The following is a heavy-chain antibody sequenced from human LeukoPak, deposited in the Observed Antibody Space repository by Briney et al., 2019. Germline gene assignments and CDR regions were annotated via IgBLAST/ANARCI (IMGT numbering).Heavy chain of an antibody. Sequence: GGSLRLSCAASGFTFSSYAMHWVRQAPGKGLEGVAVISYDGSNKYYADSVKGRFTISRDNSKNTLYLQMNSLRAEDTAVYYCARDRSGHYDFWSGYYTEYYFDYWGQGTLVTVSS. J-gene: IGHJ4*02. CDR3: ARDRSGHYDFWSGYYTEYYFDY. CDR2: ISYDGSNK. V-gene: IGHV3-30-3*01. D-gene: IGHD3-3*01. CDR1: GFTFSSYA.